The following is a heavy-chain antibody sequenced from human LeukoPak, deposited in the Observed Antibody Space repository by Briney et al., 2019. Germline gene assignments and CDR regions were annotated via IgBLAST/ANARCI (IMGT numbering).Heavy chain of an antibody. CDR3: ARVLPGRGYCSSTSCPDDAFDI. CDR1: GGTFSSYA. D-gene: IGHD2-2*01. J-gene: IGHJ3*02. CDR2: IIPILGIA. V-gene: IGHV1-69*04. Sequence: GASVKVSCKASGGTFSSYAISWVRQAPGQGLEWMGRIIPILGIANYAQKFQGRVTITADESTSTAYMELSSLRSEDTAVYYCARVLPGRGYCSSTSCPDDAFDIWGQGTMVTVSS.